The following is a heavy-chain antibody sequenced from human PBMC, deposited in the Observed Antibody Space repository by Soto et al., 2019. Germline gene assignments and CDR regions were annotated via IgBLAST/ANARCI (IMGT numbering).Heavy chain of an antibody. CDR3: ARDYYKYYDSSGYYRSPAY. V-gene: IGHV3-30-3*01. CDR2: ISYDGSDK. J-gene: IGHJ4*02. D-gene: IGHD3-22*01. Sequence: LSCAASGFTFSSYAMHWVRQAPGKGLEWVALISYDGSDKDYADSVKGRFTISRDNSRNTLFLQMNSLRAEDTAVYYCARDYYKYYDSSGYYRSPAYWGQGTLVTVS. CDR1: GFTFSSYA.